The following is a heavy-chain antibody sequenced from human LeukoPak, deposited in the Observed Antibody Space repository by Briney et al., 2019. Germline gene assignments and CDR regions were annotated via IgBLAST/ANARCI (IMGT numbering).Heavy chain of an antibody. CDR1: GGSISTYY. Sequence: SETLSLTCTVSGGSISTYYWSWIRQPPGKGLEWLGYIFYTGSTNYNPSLKSRVTMSIDTSKNQFSLKLSSVTAADTAVYYCTRTYSSSSIDYWGQGALVIVSS. CDR3: TRTYSSSSIDY. CDR2: IFYTGST. J-gene: IGHJ4*02. V-gene: IGHV4-59*01. D-gene: IGHD6-6*01.